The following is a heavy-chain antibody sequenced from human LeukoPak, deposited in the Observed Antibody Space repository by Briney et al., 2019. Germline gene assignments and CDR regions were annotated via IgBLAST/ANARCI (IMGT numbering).Heavy chain of an antibody. D-gene: IGHD2-21*01. CDR3: AKEIPSAGYNWFDP. CDR1: GFTFSSYW. J-gene: IGHJ5*02. V-gene: IGHV3-74*01. Sequence: GGSLRLSCAASGFTFSSYWMHWVRQAPGKGLVWVSRINTDGSSTSYADSVKGRFTISRDNAKNSLYLQMNSLRAEDTALYYCAKEIPSAGYNWFDPWGQGTLVTVSS. CDR2: INTDGSST.